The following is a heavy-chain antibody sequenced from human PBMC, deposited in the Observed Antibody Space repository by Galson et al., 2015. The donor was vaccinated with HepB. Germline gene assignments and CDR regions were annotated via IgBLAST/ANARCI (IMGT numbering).Heavy chain of an antibody. V-gene: IGHV4-59*08. CDR3: ARRIAVAGAASDI. J-gene: IGHJ3*02. Sequence: ETLSLTCTVSGGSISSYYWSWIRQPPGKGLEWIGYVYYSGTTNYNPSLKSRVTISVDMSKNQFYLKLSSVTAADTAVYYCARRIAVAGAASDIWGQGTMVTVSS. CDR2: VYYSGTT. D-gene: IGHD6-19*01. CDR1: GGSISSYY.